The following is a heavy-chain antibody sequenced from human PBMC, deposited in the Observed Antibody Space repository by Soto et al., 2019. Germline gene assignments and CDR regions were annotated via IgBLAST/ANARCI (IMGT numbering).Heavy chain of an antibody. Sequence: PSQTLSLTCAISGYSVSSNSAAWNWIRQSPSRGLEWLGRTYYRSKWYNDYAVSVKSRITINPDTSKNQFSLQLNSVTPEDTAVYYCARDLDRTTTGTDHHAFDIWGEGTMATFS. J-gene: IGHJ3*02. CDR1: GYSVSSNSAA. V-gene: IGHV6-1*01. D-gene: IGHD1-1*01. CDR2: TYYRSKWYN. CDR3: ARDLDRTTTGTDHHAFDI.